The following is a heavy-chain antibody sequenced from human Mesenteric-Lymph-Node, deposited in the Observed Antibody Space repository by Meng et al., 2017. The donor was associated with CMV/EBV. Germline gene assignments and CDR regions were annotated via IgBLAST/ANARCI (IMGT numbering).Heavy chain of an antibody. J-gene: IGHJ5*02. V-gene: IGHV1-69*05. Sequence: SVKVSCKASGYTFSSYAISWVRQAPGQGLEWMGGIIPIFGTANYAQKFQGRVTITTDESTSTAYMELSSLRSEDTAVYYCARMVVVVPAASNWFDPWGQGTLVTVSS. CDR3: ARMVVVVPAASNWFDP. D-gene: IGHD2-2*01. CDR1: GYTFSSYA. CDR2: IIPIFGTA.